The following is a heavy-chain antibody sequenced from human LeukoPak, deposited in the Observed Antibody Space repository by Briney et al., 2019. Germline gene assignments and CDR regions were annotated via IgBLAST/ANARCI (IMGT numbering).Heavy chain of an antibody. J-gene: IGHJ4*02. CDR2: IYYSGST. V-gene: IGHV4-31*03. CDR1: GGSISNGDHY. D-gene: IGHD3-9*01. Sequence: PSETLSLTCTVSGGSISNGDHYWSWIRQHPGKGLEWIGYIYYSGSTYYNPSLKSRVTISVDTSKNQFSLKLSSVTAADTAVYYCARGNTISPNYFDYWGQGTLVTVSS. CDR3: ARGNTISPNYFDY.